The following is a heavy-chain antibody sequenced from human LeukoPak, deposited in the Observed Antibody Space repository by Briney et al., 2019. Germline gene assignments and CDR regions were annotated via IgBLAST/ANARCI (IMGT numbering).Heavy chain of an antibody. CDR2: INHSRST. CDR1: GGSFSGYY. D-gene: IGHD2-15*01. J-gene: IGHJ3*02. Sequence: SETLSLTCAVYGGSFSGYYWSWIRQPPGKGLEWIGEINHSRSTNYNPSLKSRVTISVDTSKNQFSLKLSSVTAADTAVYYCAREPDIVVVVAATRFAFDIWGQGTMVTVSS. CDR3: AREPDIVVVVAATRFAFDI. V-gene: IGHV4-34*01.